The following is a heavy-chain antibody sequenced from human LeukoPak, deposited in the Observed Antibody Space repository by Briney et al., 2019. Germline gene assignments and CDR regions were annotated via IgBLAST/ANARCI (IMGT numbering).Heavy chain of an antibody. V-gene: IGHV3-23*01. D-gene: IGHD5-24*01. CDR2: LTPSGDNT. CDR1: GFTFSSCA. J-gene: IGHJ4*02. CDR3: AQMATKTTQSDY. Sequence: GGSLRLSCAAPGFTFSSCAMSWVRQAPGKGLEWVSHLTPSGDNTYYADSVKGRFTISRDNSRNTLYLQMNSLRAEDTAIYYCAQMATKTTQSDYWGQGTLVTVSS.